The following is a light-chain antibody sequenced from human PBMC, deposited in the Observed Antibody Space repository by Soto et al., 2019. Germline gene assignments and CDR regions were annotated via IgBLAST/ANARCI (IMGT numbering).Light chain of an antibody. V-gene: IGKV1-6*01. Sequence: AIQMTQFPSSLSASVGDRVTITCRASQGIRSDLGGYQQRPGKAPKLLIYATSNLPSGVPSRFSGSGSGTDFTLTITSLQPEDFATYYCLQDYNAPLTVGGGTKVEI. CDR2: ATS. CDR1: QGIRSD. CDR3: LQDYNAPLT. J-gene: IGKJ4*01.